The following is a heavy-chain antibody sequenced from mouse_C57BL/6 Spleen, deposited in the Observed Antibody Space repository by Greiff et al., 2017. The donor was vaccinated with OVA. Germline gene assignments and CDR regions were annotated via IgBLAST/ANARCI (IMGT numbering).Heavy chain of an antibody. CDR2: IHPNSGST. V-gene: IGHV1-64*01. CDR3: ARPSLITTVSLDY. CDR1: GYTFTSYW. J-gene: IGHJ2*01. D-gene: IGHD1-2*01. Sequence: VQLVESGAELVKPGASVKLSCKASGYTFTSYWMHWVKQRPGQGLEWIGMIHPNSGSTNYNEKFKSKATLTVDKSSSTAYMQLSSLTSEDSAVYYCARPSLITTVSLDYWGQGTTLTVSS.